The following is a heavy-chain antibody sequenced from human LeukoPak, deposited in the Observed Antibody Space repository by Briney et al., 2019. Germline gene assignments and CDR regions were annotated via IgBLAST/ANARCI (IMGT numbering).Heavy chain of an antibody. CDR2: ISGSGGST. CDR1: GFTFSSYA. V-gene: IGHV3-23*01. Sequence: GGSLRLSCAASGFTFSSYAMSWVRQAPGKGLEWVSAISGSGGSTYYADSVKGRFTISRDNSKNTLYLQMNSLRAEDTAVYYCARDFWMATIVYYFDYWGQGTLVTVSS. J-gene: IGHJ4*02. CDR3: ARDFWMATIVYYFDY. D-gene: IGHD5-24*01.